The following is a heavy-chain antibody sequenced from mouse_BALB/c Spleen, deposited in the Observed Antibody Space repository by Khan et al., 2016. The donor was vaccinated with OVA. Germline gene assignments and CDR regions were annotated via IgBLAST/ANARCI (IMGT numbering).Heavy chain of an antibody. CDR3: ARQDYSSWFAY. CDR2: ISNGGDAT. D-gene: IGHD2-12*01. Sequence: EVELVESGGGSVQPGGSLNLSCAASGFTFSSFTMSWVRQTPEKRLEWVAYISNGGDATYYPDTVEGRFTLSRDNAKNTLSLQMSSLKSEDTAIYYCARQDYSSWFAYWGQGTLVTVSA. CDR1: GFTFSSFT. J-gene: IGHJ3*01. V-gene: IGHV5-12-2*01.